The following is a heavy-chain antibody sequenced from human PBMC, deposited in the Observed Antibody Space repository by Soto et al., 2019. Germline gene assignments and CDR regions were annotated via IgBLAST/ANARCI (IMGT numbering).Heavy chain of an antibody. CDR2: IYYSGST. J-gene: IGHJ3*02. Sequence: SETLSLTCTVSGGSVSSGSYYWSWIRQPPGKGLEWIGYIYYSGSTNYNPSLKCRVTISVDTSKNQFSLKLSSVTSADSAVYYCASGGTMGPFDIWGQGILVTVSS. D-gene: IGHD1-7*01. V-gene: IGHV4-61*01. CDR3: ASGGTMGPFDI. CDR1: GGSVSSGSYY.